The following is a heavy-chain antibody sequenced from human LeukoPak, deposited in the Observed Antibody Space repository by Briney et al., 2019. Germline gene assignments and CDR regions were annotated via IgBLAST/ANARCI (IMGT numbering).Heavy chain of an antibody. CDR2: ISGRGSST. D-gene: IGHD6-13*01. V-gene: IGHV3-23*01. CDR3: ARLTAASGPYHLDY. Sequence: PGGSLRLSCAASGFTFSSYAMTWVRQAPGKGLEWVSGISGRGSSTYYADSVKGRFTISRDHSKNTLYLQMNSLRAEDTAVYYCARLTAASGPYHLDYWGQGTLVTVSS. CDR1: GFTFSSYA. J-gene: IGHJ4*02.